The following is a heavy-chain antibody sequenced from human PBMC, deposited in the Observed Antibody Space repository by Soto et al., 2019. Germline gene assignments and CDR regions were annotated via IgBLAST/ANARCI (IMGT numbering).Heavy chain of an antibody. CDR3: ARVGVGIGNHFDS. J-gene: IGHJ4*02. D-gene: IGHD1-26*01. CDR1: NGSISGFY. V-gene: IGHV4-59*12. Sequence: LSLTCSVSNGSISGFYWTWIRQPPGKILEWIGYIHYSGRTDYNPSLTSRATMSVDTSKNQFSLNLKSITAADTAVYYCARVGVGIGNHFDSWGRGTLVTVSS. CDR2: IHYSGRT.